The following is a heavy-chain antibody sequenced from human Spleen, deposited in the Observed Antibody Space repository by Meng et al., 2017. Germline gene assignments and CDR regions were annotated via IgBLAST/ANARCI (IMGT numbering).Heavy chain of an antibody. J-gene: IGHJ5*02. V-gene: IGHV4-4*02. D-gene: IGHD6-19*01. Sequence: QLQLQESGPGLVKPSGTLSLTCAVSGGSISINNWWSWVRQPPGKGLGWIGEIFQGGSTNYNPSLKSRVTISIDKSKNQFSLKLTSVTAADTAVYYCVRSSGWVRTGFDPWGQGTLVTVSS. CDR1: GGSISINNW. CDR3: VRSSGWVRTGFDP. CDR2: IFQGGST.